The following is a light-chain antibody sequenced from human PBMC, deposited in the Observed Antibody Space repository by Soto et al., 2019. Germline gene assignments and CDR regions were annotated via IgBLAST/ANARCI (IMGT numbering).Light chain of an antibody. V-gene: IGKV2-28*01. CDR1: QSLLQSNGYNY. J-gene: IGKJ1*01. CDR3: MQALQTPWA. CDR2: LGS. Sequence: DIVMTQSPLCLPVTPGEPASISCRSSQSLLQSNGYNYLDWYVQKPGQSPQLLIYLGSNRASGVPDRFNGSGSGTDFTLKISRVEAEDVGVYYCMQALQTPWAFGQGTKVEI.